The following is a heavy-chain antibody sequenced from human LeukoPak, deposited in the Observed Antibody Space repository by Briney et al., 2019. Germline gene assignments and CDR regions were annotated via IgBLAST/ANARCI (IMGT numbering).Heavy chain of an antibody. Sequence: QIGGSLRLSCAASGFTFSSHGMHWVRQAPGKGLEWVSAISGSGGSTYYADSVKGRFTISRDNSKNTLYLQMNSLRAEDTAVYYCAKLSVLRFLEWLIRDTTGHDYYGMDVWGQGTTVTVSS. CDR2: ISGSGGST. CDR3: AKLSVLRFLEWLIRDTTGHDYYGMDV. CDR1: GFTFSSHG. V-gene: IGHV3-23*01. J-gene: IGHJ6*02. D-gene: IGHD3-3*01.